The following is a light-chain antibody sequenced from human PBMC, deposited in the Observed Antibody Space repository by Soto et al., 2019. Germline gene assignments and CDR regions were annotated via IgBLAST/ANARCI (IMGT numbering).Light chain of an antibody. J-gene: IGKJ4*01. Sequence: DIQLTQSPSTLSASVGDKVTITCRASQSISTYLAWYQQKPGKAPRLLIYAASSLEGGVPSRFSGSGSGTEFTLTISSLQPEDFAIYYCQQRCNWPLTFGGGTKVDIK. CDR3: QQRCNWPLT. CDR2: AAS. CDR1: QSISTY. V-gene: IGKV1-5*01.